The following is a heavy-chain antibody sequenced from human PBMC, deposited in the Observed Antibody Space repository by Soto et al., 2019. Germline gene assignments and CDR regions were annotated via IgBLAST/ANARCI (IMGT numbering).Heavy chain of an antibody. CDR2: IILTFGTA. CDR1: GGTFSSYA. Sequence: QVQLVQSGAEVKKPGSSVKVSCKASGGTFSSYAISWVRQAPGQGLEWMGGIILTFGTANYAQKFQGRVTITADDSTSTESRELSSLRSEDTAVYDCAQTPVEMATNTLGDNWFDPRGQGTLVPVSS. D-gene: IGHD5-12*01. V-gene: IGHV1-69*01. J-gene: IGHJ5*02. CDR3: AQTPVEMATNTLGDNWFDP.